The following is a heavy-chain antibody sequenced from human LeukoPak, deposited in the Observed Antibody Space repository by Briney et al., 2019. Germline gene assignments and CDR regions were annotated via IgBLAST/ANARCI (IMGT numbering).Heavy chain of an antibody. CDR1: GGSISTGTDY. V-gene: IGHV4-61*02. CDR2: IYTSGST. D-gene: IGHD1-26*01. CDR3: ARESLGPPYYFDY. J-gene: IGHJ4*02. Sequence: TLSLTCTVSGGSISTGTDYWGWIRQPAGTGLEWIGRIYTSGSTNYNPSLKSRVTISVDTSKNQFSLKLSSVTAADTAVYYCARESLGPPYYFDYWGQGTLVTVSS.